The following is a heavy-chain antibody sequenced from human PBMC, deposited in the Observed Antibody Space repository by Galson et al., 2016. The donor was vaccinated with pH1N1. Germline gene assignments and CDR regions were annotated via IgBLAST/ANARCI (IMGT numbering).Heavy chain of an antibody. J-gene: IGHJ5*02. V-gene: IGHV4-61*09. D-gene: IGHD1-1*01. CDR2: IFTSGHT. Sequence: LTCTVSGGSLSSGVYYWSWIRQPAGKGLEWIGHIFTSGHTNYNPSLKSRVTVSLDMSKNQFSLNLRSVTAADTALYYCARERPIQQGNAFDPWGQGTLVSVSS. CDR1: GGSLSSGVYY. CDR3: ARERPIQQGNAFDP.